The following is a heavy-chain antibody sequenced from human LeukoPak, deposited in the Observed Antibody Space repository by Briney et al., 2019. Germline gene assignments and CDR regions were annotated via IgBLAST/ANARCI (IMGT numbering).Heavy chain of an antibody. Sequence: GGSLRLSCAASGFTFSSYAMSWVRQAPGKGLEWVSTISGSGGSTYYADSVKGRFTISRDNSKNTLYLQMNSLRAEDTAAYYCATTVVVMVFDYWGQGTLVTVSS. CDR3: ATTVVVMVFDY. CDR1: GFTFSSYA. J-gene: IGHJ4*02. V-gene: IGHV3-23*01. CDR2: ISGSGGST. D-gene: IGHD3-22*01.